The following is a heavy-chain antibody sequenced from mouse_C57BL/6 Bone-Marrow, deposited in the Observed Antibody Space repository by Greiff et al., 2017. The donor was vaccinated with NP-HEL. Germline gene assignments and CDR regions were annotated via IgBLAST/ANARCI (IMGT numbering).Heavy chain of an antibody. CDR2: INPNSGST. CDR3: ARHYYGSLDY. CDR1: GYTFTSYW. Sequence: QVQLQQPGAELVKPGASVKLSCKASGYTFTSYWMHWVKQRPGQGLEWIGMINPNSGSTNYNEKFKSKATLTVDKSSSTAYMQLSSLTSEDSAVYYCARHYYGSLDYWGQGTTLTVSS. D-gene: IGHD1-1*01. V-gene: IGHV1-64*01. J-gene: IGHJ2*01.